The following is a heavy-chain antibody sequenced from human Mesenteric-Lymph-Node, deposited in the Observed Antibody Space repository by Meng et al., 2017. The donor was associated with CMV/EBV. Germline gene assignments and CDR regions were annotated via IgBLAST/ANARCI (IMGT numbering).Heavy chain of an antibody. D-gene: IGHD6-13*01. CDR3: TTFSIAAAGTYY. V-gene: IGHV3-11*01. Sequence: GESLKISCAASGFTFSDYYMNWIRQAPGKGLEWVSYISPTGSSIYDADSVKGRFTISRDNAKNSVYLQMNSLRAEDTAVYYCTTFSIAAAGTYYWGQGTLVTVSS. CDR2: ISPTGSSI. J-gene: IGHJ4*02. CDR1: GFTFSDYY.